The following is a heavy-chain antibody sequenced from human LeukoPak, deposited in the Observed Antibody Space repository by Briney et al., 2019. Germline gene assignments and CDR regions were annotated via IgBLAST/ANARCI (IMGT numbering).Heavy chain of an antibody. CDR2: IYYSGST. Sequence: PSETLSLTCTVSGGSISSYYWSWIRQPPGKGLEWIGYIYYSGSTNYNPSLKSRVTISVDTSKNQFSLELSSVTAADTAVYYCARDLGEAADDAFDIWGQGTMVTVSS. CDR1: GGSISSYY. V-gene: IGHV4-59*01. J-gene: IGHJ3*02. D-gene: IGHD6-13*01. CDR3: ARDLGEAADDAFDI.